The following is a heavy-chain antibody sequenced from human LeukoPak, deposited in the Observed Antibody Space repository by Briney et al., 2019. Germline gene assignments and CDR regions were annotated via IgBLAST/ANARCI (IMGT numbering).Heavy chain of an antibody. CDR3: ARHGCSSASCYIHWFDP. V-gene: IGHV4-59*08. D-gene: IGHD2-2*02. CDR1: GGSISSYY. CDR2: IYYSGST. J-gene: IGHJ5*02. Sequence: SETLSLTCTVSGGSISSYYWGWIRQPPGKGLEWIGYIYYSGSTNYNPSLKSRVTISVDTSKNQFSLKLSSVTAADTAVYYCARHGCSSASCYIHWFDPWGQGTLVTVSS.